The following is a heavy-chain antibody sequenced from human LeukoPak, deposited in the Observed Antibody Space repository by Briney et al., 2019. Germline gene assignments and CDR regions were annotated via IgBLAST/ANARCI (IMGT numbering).Heavy chain of an antibody. Sequence: SETLSLTCTVSGGSISSYYWSWIRQPAGEGLEWIGRIYTSGSTNYNPSLKSRVTMSVDTSKNQFSLKLSSVTAADTAVYYCARGIGSGSYYNAYYYYYYMDVWGKGTTVTVSS. J-gene: IGHJ6*03. CDR1: GGSISSYY. V-gene: IGHV4-4*07. CDR2: IYTSGST. CDR3: ARGIGSGSYYNAYYYYYYMDV. D-gene: IGHD3-10*01.